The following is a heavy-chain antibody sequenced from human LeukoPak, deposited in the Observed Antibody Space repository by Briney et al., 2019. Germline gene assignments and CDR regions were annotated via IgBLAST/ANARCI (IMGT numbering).Heavy chain of an antibody. J-gene: IGHJ4*02. V-gene: IGHV1-24*01. CDR2: FDPEDGET. Sequence: ASVKVSCKVSGYTLTKLSMHWVRQAPGKGLEWMGGFDPEDGETIYAQKFQGRVTMTEDTSTDTAYMELSSLRSEDTAVYYCATDPGTYSSGWNYFDYWGQGTLVTVSS. CDR3: ATDPGTYSSGWNYFDY. D-gene: IGHD6-19*01. CDR1: GYTLTKLS.